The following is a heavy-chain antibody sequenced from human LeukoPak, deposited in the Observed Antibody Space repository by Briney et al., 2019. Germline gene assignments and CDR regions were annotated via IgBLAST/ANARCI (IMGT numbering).Heavy chain of an antibody. Sequence: SETLSLTCTVSGGSISSYYWSWIRQPAGKGLEWIGRIYTSGSTNYNPSLKSRVTMSVHTSKNQFSLKLSSVTAADTAVYYCARVNYYDSSGRGAFDIWGQGTMVTVSS. J-gene: IGHJ3*02. CDR1: GGSISSYY. CDR2: IYTSGST. CDR3: ARVNYYDSSGRGAFDI. V-gene: IGHV4-4*07. D-gene: IGHD3-22*01.